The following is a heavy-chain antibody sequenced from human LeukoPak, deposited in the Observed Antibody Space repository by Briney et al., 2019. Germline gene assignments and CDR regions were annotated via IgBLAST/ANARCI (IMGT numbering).Heavy chain of an antibody. CDR2: ISGSGGST. V-gene: IGHV3-23*01. CDR1: GFTFSSYA. D-gene: IGHD3-3*01. CDR3: AQVRKYYDVWNGYYSRSYYYYMGV. Sequence: PGGSLRLSCAASGFTFSSYAMSWVCQAPGKGLEWVSAISGSGGSTYYADSVKGRFTISRDNSKNTLYLQMNSLRAEDTAVYYGAQVRKYYDVWNGYYSRSYYYYMGVSGKGNTVTVSS. J-gene: IGHJ6*03.